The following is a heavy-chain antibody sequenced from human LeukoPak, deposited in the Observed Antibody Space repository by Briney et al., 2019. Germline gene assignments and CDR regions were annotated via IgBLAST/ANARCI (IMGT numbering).Heavy chain of an antibody. V-gene: IGHV3-66*02. CDR1: AFTVSSNY. D-gene: IGHD1-26*01. J-gene: IGHJ3*02. Sequence: GGSLRLSCAVSAFTVSSNYVSWVRQAPGKGLEWVSVIYGGGSTNYADSVKGRFTISRDNSKNTLYLQMNSLRAEDTAVYYCARDHSGSYQRAFDIWGQGTMVTVST. CDR2: IYGGGST. CDR3: ARDHSGSYQRAFDI.